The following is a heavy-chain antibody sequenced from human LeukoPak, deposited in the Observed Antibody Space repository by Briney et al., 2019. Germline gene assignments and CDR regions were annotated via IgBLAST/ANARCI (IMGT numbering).Heavy chain of an antibody. J-gene: IGHJ6*03. V-gene: IGHV4-39*01. Sequence: PSETLSLTCTVSGGSLSSSSYYWGWIRQPPGKGLEWIGSIYYSGSTYYNPSLKSRVTISVDTSKNQFSLKLSSVTAADTAVYYCARGTYYYGSGSPIYYYYMDVWGKGTTVTVSS. CDR1: GGSLSSSSYY. D-gene: IGHD3-10*01. CDR3: ARGTYYYGSGSPIYYYYMDV. CDR2: IYYSGST.